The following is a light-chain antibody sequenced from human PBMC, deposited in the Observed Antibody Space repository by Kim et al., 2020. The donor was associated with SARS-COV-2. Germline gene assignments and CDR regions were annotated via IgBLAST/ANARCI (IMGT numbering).Light chain of an antibody. CDR3: QHYNAYPLT. V-gene: IGKV1-16*02. CDR1: HVIDSH. CDR2: DVS. Sequence: AYGGDKVTRAWRASHVIDSHLAWLQQKQGKAPKSLYYDVSRLQSGVPSKISGSGSGTDFTLTISSLQPQDFATYYCQHYNAYPLTFGGGTKVDI. J-gene: IGKJ4*01.